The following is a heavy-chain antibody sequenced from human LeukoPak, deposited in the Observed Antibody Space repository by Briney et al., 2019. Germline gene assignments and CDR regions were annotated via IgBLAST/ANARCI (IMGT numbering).Heavy chain of an antibody. J-gene: IGHJ4*02. V-gene: IGHV3-23*01. Sequence: GGSLRLSCAASGFTFMSWVRQAPGKGLEWVSSISGGGGYTYYADSVKGRFTISRDNSEDTMHLQMNSLRAEDTAVYYCAKGRDAASYYLDYWGQGTLVSVSS. CDR2: ISGGGGYT. CDR1: GFTF. D-gene: IGHD2-15*01. CDR3: AKGRDAASYYLDY.